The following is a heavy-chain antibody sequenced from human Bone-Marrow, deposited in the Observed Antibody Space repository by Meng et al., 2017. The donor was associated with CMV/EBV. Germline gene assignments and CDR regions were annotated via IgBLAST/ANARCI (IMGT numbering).Heavy chain of an antibody. CDR1: GFTFSSYS. V-gene: IGHV3-43*01. CDR3: AKGKSSQYYYDSSGYYWD. D-gene: IGHD3-22*01. Sequence: GESLKISCAASGFTFSSYSMHWVRQAPGKGLEWVSLISWDGGSTYYADSVKGRFTISRDNSKNSLYLQMNSLRTEDTALYYCAKGKSSQYYYDSSGYYWDWGQGNLVTVSS. CDR2: ISWDGGST. J-gene: IGHJ4*02.